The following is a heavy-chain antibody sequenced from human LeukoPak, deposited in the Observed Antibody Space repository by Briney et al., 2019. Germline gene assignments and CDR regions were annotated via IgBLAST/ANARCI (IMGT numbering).Heavy chain of an antibody. CDR1: GLTFDNYG. J-gene: IGHJ5*02. V-gene: IGHV3-30*02. CDR3: ARDIVVVPALPNWFDP. CDR2: IRSDGGIK. Sequence: PGGSLRLSCAASGLTFDNYGMHWVRQAPGKGLEWVAFIRSDGGIKYYADSVKGRFTISRDNSKNTLYLQVNSLRAEDTAVYFCARDIVVVPALPNWFDPWGQETLVTVSS. D-gene: IGHD2-2*01.